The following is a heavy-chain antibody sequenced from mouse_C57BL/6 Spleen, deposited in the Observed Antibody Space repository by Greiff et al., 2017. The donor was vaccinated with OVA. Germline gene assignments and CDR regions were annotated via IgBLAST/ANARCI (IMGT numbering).Heavy chain of an antibody. CDR2: IDPSDSYT. CDR1: GYTFTSYW. V-gene: IGHV1-69*01. Sequence: VQLQQPGAELVMPGASVKLSCTASGYTFTSYWMHWVKQRPGQGLEWIGEIDPSDSYTNYNQKFKGKSTLTVDKSSSTAYMQLSSLTSEDSAVYYCARIYYYRYFDVWGTGTTVTVSS. J-gene: IGHJ1*03. D-gene: IGHD1-1*01. CDR3: ARIYYYRYFDV.